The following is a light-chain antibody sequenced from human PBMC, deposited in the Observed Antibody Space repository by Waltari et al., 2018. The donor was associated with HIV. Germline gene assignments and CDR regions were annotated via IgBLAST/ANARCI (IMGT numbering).Light chain of an antibody. CDR1: SGNIATNY. Sequence: FVLTQPHSVSESPGKTVTISCTRNSGNIATNYVQWYQQRPGSSPTTVIYEDNQRPSGAPDRCSGSIDSSSNSAALTISGLETDDEADYYCQSYDNNDVIFGGGTRLTVL. CDR3: QSYDNNDVI. V-gene: IGLV6-57*01. J-gene: IGLJ2*01. CDR2: EDN.